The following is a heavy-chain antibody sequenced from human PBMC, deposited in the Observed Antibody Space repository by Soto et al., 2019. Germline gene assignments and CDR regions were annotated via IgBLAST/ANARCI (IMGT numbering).Heavy chain of an antibody. V-gene: IGHV3-30-3*01. J-gene: IGHJ4*02. CDR2: ISYDATNK. Sequence: QVQLVESGGGVVQPGWSLRLSCVASGFTLSGFAMHWVRQAPGKGLEWVAVISYDATNKYYADSVKGRFTISRDNSKNTLYLQMNSLRAEDTAVYYCARDSSGWYGGWFHYWGQGTLVTVSS. CDR3: ARDSSGWYGGWFHY. CDR1: GFTLSGFA. D-gene: IGHD6-19*01.